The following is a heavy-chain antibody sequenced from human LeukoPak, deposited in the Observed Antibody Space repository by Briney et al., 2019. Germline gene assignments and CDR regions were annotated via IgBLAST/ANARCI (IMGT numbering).Heavy chain of an antibody. CDR2: IRYDESRT. J-gene: IGHJ4*02. Sequence: PGGSLRLSCAASGFRFSSYGMHWVRQAPGKGLEWVSFIRYDESRTFYGDSVKGRFIISRDDSKNTVYPHMHSLRTEDTAVYYCARPLVTTVAGTYYFDYWGQGTLVTVSS. CDR3: ARPLVTTVAGTYYFDY. D-gene: IGHD6-19*01. V-gene: IGHV3-30*02. CDR1: GFRFSSYG.